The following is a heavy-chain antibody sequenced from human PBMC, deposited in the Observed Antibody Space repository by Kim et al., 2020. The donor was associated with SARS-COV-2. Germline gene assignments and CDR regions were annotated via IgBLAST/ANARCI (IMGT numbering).Heavy chain of an antibody. V-gene: IGHV4-59*01. D-gene: IGHD1-7*01. Sequence: SETLSLTCTVSGGSLTSYYWGWSRQPPGKGLEWGAYIYYTGDTDYNPSLRGRATISVDTSKNQFSLKLNSVTAADTAVYYWARVRPGRELFDYWGQGTL. J-gene: IGHJ4*02. CDR1: GGSLTSYY. CDR3: ARVRPGRELFDY. CDR2: IYYTGDT.